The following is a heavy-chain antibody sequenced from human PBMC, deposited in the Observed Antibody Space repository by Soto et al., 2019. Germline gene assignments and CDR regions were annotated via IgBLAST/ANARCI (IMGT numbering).Heavy chain of an antibody. CDR1: GGTFSTYG. Sequence: QVQLVQSGAEVKKPGSSVKVSCKASGGTFSTYGMNWVRLAPGQGLEWMGGIIPKFGTTNYAQKFQGRVTFTADESTNTAYMERSYLRSEDTAVYVCARELDPYYGGHSLALDYWGQGTLVTVSS. CDR2: IIPKFGTT. CDR3: ARELDPYYGGHSLALDY. V-gene: IGHV1-69*13. J-gene: IGHJ4*02. D-gene: IGHD4-17*01.